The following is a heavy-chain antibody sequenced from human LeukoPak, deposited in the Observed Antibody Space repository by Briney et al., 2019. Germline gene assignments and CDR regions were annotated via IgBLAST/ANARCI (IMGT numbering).Heavy chain of an antibody. D-gene: IGHD5-18*01. CDR2: IYTSGST. Sequence: SETLSLTCTVSGGSISSDHWSWIRQPAGKGLEWIGRIYTSGSTNYNPSLKSRVTMSVDTSKNQFSLKLSSVTAADTAVYYCARDWGAQLWSDNWFDPWGQGTLVTVSS. CDR3: ARDWGAQLWSDNWFDP. V-gene: IGHV4-4*07. J-gene: IGHJ5*02. CDR1: GGSISSDH.